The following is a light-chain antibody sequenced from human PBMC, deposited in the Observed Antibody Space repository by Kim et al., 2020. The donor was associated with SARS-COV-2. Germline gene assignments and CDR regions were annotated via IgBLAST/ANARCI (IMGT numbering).Light chain of an antibody. CDR2: GAS. CDR1: QSVSNSF. CDR3: HQYGSSPRT. V-gene: IGKV3-20*01. J-gene: IGKJ1*01. Sequence: EIVLTQSPGTLSLSPGERATLSCRASQSVSNSFLAWYQQKPGQAPRLLIYGASSRATAIPDRFSGSGSGTDFTLTISGLEPEDFAVYYCHQYGSSPRTFGQGTKVEIK.